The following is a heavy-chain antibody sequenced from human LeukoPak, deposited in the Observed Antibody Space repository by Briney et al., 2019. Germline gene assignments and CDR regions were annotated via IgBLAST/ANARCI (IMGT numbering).Heavy chain of an antibody. CDR2: ISSSHSTV. CDR3: TIPYYYDSRNV. CDR1: GFTFSSYT. J-gene: IGHJ6*03. V-gene: IGHV3-48*01. D-gene: IGHD3-22*01. Sequence: GGSLRLSCAASGFTFSSYTMNWVRQAPGKGLEWISYISSSHSTVYYADSVKGRFTISRDSAKNSLYLQMDSLRAEHTAVYYCTIPYYYDSRNVWGKGTTVTV.